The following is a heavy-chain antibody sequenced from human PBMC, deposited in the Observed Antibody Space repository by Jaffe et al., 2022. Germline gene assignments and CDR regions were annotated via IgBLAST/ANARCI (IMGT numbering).Heavy chain of an antibody. Sequence: EVQLVESGGGLVKPGGSLRLSCAASGFTFSSYTMNWVRQAPGKGLEWVSCITTSSDYKYYADSVKGRFTISRDDARNSMYLQLNSLRAEDTAVYYCARDYYDFWSGYSGGPFDPWGQGTLVTVSS. CDR1: GFTFSSYT. CDR3: ARDYYDFWSGYSGGPFDP. D-gene: IGHD3-3*01. V-gene: IGHV3-21*01. CDR2: ITTSSDYK. J-gene: IGHJ5*02.